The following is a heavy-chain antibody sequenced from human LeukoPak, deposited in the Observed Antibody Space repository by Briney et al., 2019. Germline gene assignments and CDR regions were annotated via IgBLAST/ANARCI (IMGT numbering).Heavy chain of an antibody. CDR2: IIPIFGTA. V-gene: IGHV1-69*13. J-gene: IGHJ6*03. Sequence: GASVKVSCKASGGTFSSYAISWVRQAPGQGLEWMGGIIPIFGTANYAQKFQGRVTITADESTSTAYMELSSLRSEDTAVYYCARDALECYYMDVWGKGTTVTVSS. CDR3: ARDALECYYMDV. CDR1: GGTFSSYA.